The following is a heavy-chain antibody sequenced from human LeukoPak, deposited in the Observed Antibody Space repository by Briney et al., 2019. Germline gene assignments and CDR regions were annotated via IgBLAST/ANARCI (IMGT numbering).Heavy chain of an antibody. CDR2: ISGSGGST. V-gene: IGHV3-23*01. CDR3: AKSPGYTYGNLDY. J-gene: IGHJ4*02. D-gene: IGHD5-18*01. Sequence: GGSLRLSCAASGFTFSSYAMSWVRQAPGKGLEWVSGISGSGGSTYYADSVKGRFTISRDNSKNTLYLQMNSLRAEDTVVYYCAKSPGYTYGNLDYWGQGTLVTVSS. CDR1: GFTFSSYA.